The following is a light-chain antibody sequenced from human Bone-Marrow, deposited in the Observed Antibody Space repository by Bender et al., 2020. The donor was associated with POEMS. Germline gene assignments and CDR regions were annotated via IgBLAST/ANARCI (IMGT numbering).Light chain of an antibody. J-gene: IGLJ3*02. CDR1: SSDVGSYNY. CDR2: DVT. Sequence: QSALTQPASVSGSPGQSITISCTGTSSDVGSYNYVSWYQQHPGKAPKLIIYDVTYRPSGVSNRFSGSKSGNTASLTISGLQAEDEADYYCSSYAGTNTLVFGGGTKLTVL. CDR3: SSYAGTNTLV. V-gene: IGLV2-23*02.